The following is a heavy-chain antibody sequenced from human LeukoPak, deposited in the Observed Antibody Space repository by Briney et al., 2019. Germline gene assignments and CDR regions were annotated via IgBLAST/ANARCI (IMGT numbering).Heavy chain of an antibody. CDR1: GYTFTGYY. V-gene: IGHV1-2*06. D-gene: IGHD3-16*01. CDR3: ARREGYGYYYYMDV. CDR2: INPNSGGT. Sequence: GASVKVSCKASGYTFTGYYMHWVRQAPGQGLEWMGRINPNSGGTNYAQKFQGRVTMTRDTSISTAYMELSRLRSDDTAVYYCARREGYGYYYYMDVWGKGTTVTVSS. J-gene: IGHJ6*03.